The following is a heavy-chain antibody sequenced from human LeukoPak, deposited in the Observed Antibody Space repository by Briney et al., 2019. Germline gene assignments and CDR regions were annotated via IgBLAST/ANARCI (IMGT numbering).Heavy chain of an antibody. J-gene: IGHJ4*02. CDR2: ISSSSSYI. V-gene: IGHV3-21*04. D-gene: IGHD3-3*01. CDR1: GFTFSSYS. Sequence: GGSLRLSCAASGFTFSSYSMNWVRQAPGKGLEWVSSISSSSSYIYYADSVKGRFTISRDNAKNSLYLQMNSLRAEDTAVYYCSSPSEYYDFWSGYRSFSYYWGQGTLVTVSS. CDR3: SSPSEYYDFWSGYRSFSYY.